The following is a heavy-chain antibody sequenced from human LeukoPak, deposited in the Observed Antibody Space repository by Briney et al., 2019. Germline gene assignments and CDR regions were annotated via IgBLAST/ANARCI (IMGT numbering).Heavy chain of an antibody. CDR2: IDHSGST. V-gene: IGHV4-34*01. D-gene: IGHD3-3*01. CDR1: GGSFSGYY. Sequence: SETLSLTCAVYGGSFSGYYWSWIRQPPGKGLAWIGEIDHSGSTNYNPSLKSRVTISVDTSKNQFSLKLSSVTAADTAVYYCARYSGYHNYYYYYYMDVWGKGTTVTVSS. J-gene: IGHJ6*03. CDR3: ARYSGYHNYYYYYYMDV.